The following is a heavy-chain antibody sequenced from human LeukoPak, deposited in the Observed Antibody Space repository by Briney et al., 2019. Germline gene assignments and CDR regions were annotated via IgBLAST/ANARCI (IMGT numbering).Heavy chain of an antibody. Sequence: SVKVSCKASGGTFSSYAISWVRQALGQGLEWMGGIFPVFGTANYARKFQGRVTITTDESTSTAYMELSSLGSEDPAVYYCARTDHGLLGTIRSRGFDYWGQGTLVTVSS. D-gene: IGHD7-27*01. J-gene: IGHJ4*02. CDR1: GGTFSSYA. CDR2: IFPVFGTA. CDR3: ARTDHGLLGTIRSRGFDY. V-gene: IGHV1-69*05.